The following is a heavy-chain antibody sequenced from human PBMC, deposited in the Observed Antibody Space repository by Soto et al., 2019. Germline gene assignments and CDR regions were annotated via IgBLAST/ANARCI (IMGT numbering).Heavy chain of an antibody. CDR1: GYTFTSYD. D-gene: IGHD3-3*01. Sequence: QVQLVQSGAEVKKPGASVKVSCKASGYTFTSYDINWVRQATGQGLEWMGWMNPNSGNTGYAQKFQGRVTMTRHTSISTAYMELSSLRSEDTAVYYCARSTIFGVVIERYFDYWGQGTLVTVSS. CDR2: MNPNSGNT. J-gene: IGHJ4*02. CDR3: ARSTIFGVVIERYFDY. V-gene: IGHV1-8*01.